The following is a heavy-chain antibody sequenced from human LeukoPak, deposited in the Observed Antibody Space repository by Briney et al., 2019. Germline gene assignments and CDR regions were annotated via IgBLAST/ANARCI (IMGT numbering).Heavy chain of an antibody. Sequence: GGSLRLSCAASGFTFSSYAMSWVRQAPGKGLEWVSAISGSGGSTYYADSVKGRFTISRDNSKNTLYLQMNSLRAEDTAVYYCFCDAGDYYYYGMDVWGQGTTVTVSS. CDR1: GFTFSSYA. D-gene: IGHD2-21*01. V-gene: IGHV3-23*01. J-gene: IGHJ6*02. CDR2: ISGSGGST. CDR3: FCDAGDYYYYGMDV.